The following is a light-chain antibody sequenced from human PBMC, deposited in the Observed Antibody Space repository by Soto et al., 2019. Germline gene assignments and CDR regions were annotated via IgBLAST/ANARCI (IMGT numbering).Light chain of an antibody. V-gene: IGLV1-51*01. CDR1: SSNIGKNY. J-gene: IGLJ2*01. CDR2: DAN. CDR3: GTWDSSLSVHMV. Sequence: QSVLTQPPSVSAAPGQKVTISCSGSSSNIGKNYVSWYQQLPGTAPKLLIYDANKRPPGIPDRFSGSRSGTSATLGITGLQIGDEADYYCGTWDSSLSVHMVFGGGTKLTVL.